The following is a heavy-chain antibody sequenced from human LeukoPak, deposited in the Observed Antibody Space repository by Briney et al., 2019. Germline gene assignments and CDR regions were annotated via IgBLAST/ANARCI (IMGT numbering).Heavy chain of an antibody. CDR3: AKSGRVTMVRGIYYYYYYYMDV. J-gene: IGHJ6*03. CDR1: GFTLSSYG. V-gene: IGHV3-23*01. D-gene: IGHD3-10*01. CDR2: ISGSGGST. Sequence: GGSLRLSCAASGFTLSSYGMSWVRQAPGKGLEWVSAISGSGGSTYYADSVKGRFTISRDNSKNTLYLQMNSLRAEDTAVYYCAKSGRVTMVRGIYYYYYYYMDVWGKGTTVTISS.